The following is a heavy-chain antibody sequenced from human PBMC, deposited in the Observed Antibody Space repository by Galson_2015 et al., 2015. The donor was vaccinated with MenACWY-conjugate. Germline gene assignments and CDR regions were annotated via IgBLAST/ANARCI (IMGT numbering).Heavy chain of an antibody. J-gene: IGHJ4*02. CDR2: IYWDDDK. Sequence: PALVKPTQTLTLTCSFSGFSLSNSGVGVGWIRQPPGKALEWLAFIYWDDDKRYKPSLKNRMSIIKDTPNNQVVLTMINMDPDDTGTYYCARRREHNSAWDTGVFDYWGQGTLVTVSS. D-gene: IGHD6-19*01. V-gene: IGHV2-5*02. CDR1: GFSLSNSGVG. CDR3: ARRREHNSAWDTGVFDY.